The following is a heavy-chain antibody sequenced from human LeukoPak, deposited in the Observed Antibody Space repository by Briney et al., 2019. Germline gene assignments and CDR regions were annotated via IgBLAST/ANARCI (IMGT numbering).Heavy chain of an antibody. D-gene: IGHD3-3*01. J-gene: IGHJ4*02. CDR2: IYHSGST. Sequence: PSETLSLTCAVSGYSISSGYYWGWIRQPPGKGLEWIGSIYHSGSTYYNPSLKSRVTISVDTTKNQFSLKLSSVTAADTAVYYCARHRRFLEWSLDYWGQGTLVTVSP. CDR3: ARHRRFLEWSLDY. V-gene: IGHV4-38-2*01. CDR1: GYSISSGYY.